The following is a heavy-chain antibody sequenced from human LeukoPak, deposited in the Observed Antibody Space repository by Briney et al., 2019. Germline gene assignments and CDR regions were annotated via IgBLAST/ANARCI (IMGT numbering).Heavy chain of an antibody. Sequence: GASVKVSCKASGYTFTSYDINWVRQATGQGLEWMGWMNPNSGNTGYAQKFQGRVTVTRNTSISTAYMELSSLRSEDTAVYYCARVGLITIFGVVANTYYYYGMDVWGQGTTVTVSS. CDR2: MNPNSGNT. V-gene: IGHV1-8*01. CDR3: ARVGLITIFGVVANTYYYYGMDV. J-gene: IGHJ6*02. D-gene: IGHD3-3*01. CDR1: GYTFTSYD.